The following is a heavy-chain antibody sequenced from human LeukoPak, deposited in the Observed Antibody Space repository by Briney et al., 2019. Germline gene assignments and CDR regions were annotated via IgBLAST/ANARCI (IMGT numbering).Heavy chain of an antibody. Sequence: GESLKISCKTSGFIFSNYWIGWVRQMPGKGLEWMGIIYPGDSDTRYSPSFQGQVTISADKSISTVYLQWSSLKASDTAMYYCARLSHNDFWSGFPPQDAFDIWGQGTMVTVSS. V-gene: IGHV5-51*01. D-gene: IGHD3-3*01. CDR3: ARLSHNDFWSGFPPQDAFDI. CDR2: IYPGDSDT. J-gene: IGHJ3*02. CDR1: GFIFSNYW.